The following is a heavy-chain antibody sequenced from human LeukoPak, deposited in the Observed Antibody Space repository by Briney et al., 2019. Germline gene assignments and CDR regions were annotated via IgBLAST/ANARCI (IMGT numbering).Heavy chain of an antibody. V-gene: IGHV1-69*05. CDR2: IIPIFGTA. CDR1: GGTFSSYA. D-gene: IGHD6-13*01. Sequence: ASVKVSCKASGGTFSSYAISWVRQAPGQGLEWMGRIIPIFGTANYAQKFQGRVTITTDESTSTAYMELSRLRSEDTAVYYCAREKDGSSSLYYFDYWGQGTLVTVSS. J-gene: IGHJ4*02. CDR3: AREKDGSSSLYYFDY.